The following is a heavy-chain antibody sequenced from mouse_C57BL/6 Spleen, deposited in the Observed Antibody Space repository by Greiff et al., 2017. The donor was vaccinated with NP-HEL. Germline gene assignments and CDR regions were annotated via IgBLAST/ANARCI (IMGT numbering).Heavy chain of an antibody. Sequence: DVKLQESGGGLVQPKGSLKLSCAASGFSFNTYAMNWVRQAPGKGLEWVARIRSKSNNYATYYADSVKDRFTISRDDSESMLYLQMNNLKTEDTAMYYCVSYSPFAYWGQGTLVTVSA. V-gene: IGHV10-1*01. J-gene: IGHJ3*01. CDR2: IRSKSNNYAT. D-gene: IGHD2-1*01. CDR3: VSYSPFAY. CDR1: GFSFNTYA.